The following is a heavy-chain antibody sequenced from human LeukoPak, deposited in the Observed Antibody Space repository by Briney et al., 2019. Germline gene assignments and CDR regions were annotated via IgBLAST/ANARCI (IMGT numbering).Heavy chain of an antibody. CDR3: ARDKGPTMVRGVIIHY. CDR1: GFNFNTYS. D-gene: IGHD3-10*01. J-gene: IGHJ4*02. CDR2: ISSSSSTI. V-gene: IGHV3-48*01. Sequence: GGSLRLSCAASGFNFNTYSMTWVRQPPGKGLEWASYISSSSSTIFYGDSVKGRFTISRDNAKSSLYLQMNSLRAEDTAVYYCARDKGPTMVRGVIIHYWGQGTLVTVSS.